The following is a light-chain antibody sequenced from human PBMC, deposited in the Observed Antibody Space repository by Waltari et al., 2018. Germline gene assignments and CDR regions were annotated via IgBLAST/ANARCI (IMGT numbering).Light chain of an antibody. CDR2: DGT. V-gene: IGKV1-5*01. J-gene: IGKJ1*01. Sequence: DIQMTQSPSTLSASVGDRVTITCRASQSIKSWLAWYQQKPGKAPKLLIYDGTSLESGGPSRFSGSESGTEFTLTISRLEPEDFAVYYCQQYGSSPRTFGQGTKVEIK. CDR1: QSIKSW. CDR3: QQYGSSPRT.